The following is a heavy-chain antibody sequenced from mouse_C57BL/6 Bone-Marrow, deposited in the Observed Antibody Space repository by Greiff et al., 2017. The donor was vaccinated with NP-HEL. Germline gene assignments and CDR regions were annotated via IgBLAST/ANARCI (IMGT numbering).Heavy chain of an antibody. Sequence: QVQLQQSGPELVKPGASVKLSCKASGYTFTSYDINWVKQRPGQGLEWIGWIYPRDGSTKYNAKFKGKATLTVDTSSSTAYMDLHSLTSEDSAVYFCARSGHYYGSSPFAYWGQGTLVTVSA. V-gene: IGHV1-85*01. D-gene: IGHD1-1*01. CDR1: GYTFTSYD. CDR3: ARSGHYYGSSPFAY. J-gene: IGHJ3*01. CDR2: IYPRDGST.